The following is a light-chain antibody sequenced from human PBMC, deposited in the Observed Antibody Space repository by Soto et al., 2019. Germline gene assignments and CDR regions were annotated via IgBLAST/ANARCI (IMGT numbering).Light chain of an antibody. J-gene: IGLJ1*01. CDR3: SSHAGSSAFYV. Sequence: QSVLTQPPSVSGSPGQSITISCTGTSSDIGAYDYVSWYQQYPGRVPKLLIHEVTNRPSGVSDRFSGSKSGNTASLTISGLQTEDEADYYCSSHAGSSAFYVFGTGTKVTVL. V-gene: IGLV2-14*01. CDR1: SSDIGAYDY. CDR2: EVT.